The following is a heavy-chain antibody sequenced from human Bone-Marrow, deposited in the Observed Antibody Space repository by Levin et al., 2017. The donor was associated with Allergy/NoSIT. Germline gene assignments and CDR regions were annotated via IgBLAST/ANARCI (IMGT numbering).Heavy chain of an antibody. D-gene: IGHD6-19*01. V-gene: IGHV1-69*13. Sequence: ASVKVSCKASGGTFSSYAISWVRQAPGQGLEWMGGIIPIFGTANYAQKFQGRVTITADESTSTAYLELSSLRSEDTAVYYCARWGYSSVRGAFDIWGQGTMVTVSS. CDR2: IIPIFGTA. J-gene: IGHJ3*02. CDR3: ARWGYSSVRGAFDI. CDR1: GGTFSSYA.